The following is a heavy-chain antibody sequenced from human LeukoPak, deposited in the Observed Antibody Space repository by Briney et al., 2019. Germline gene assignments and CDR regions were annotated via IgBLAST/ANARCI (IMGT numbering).Heavy chain of an antibody. D-gene: IGHD3-22*01. CDR2: IRQAGNEK. CDR3: ARDRYYDSSGYSN. CDR1: GFTFSSYW. V-gene: IGHV3-7*01. Sequence: PGGSLRLSCTASGFTFSSYWMSWVRQAPGKGLEWGSSIRQAGNEKFYVDAVKGRFTISRDNTKNSVSLQRNSLRAEDTAVYYCARDRYYDSSGYSNWGQGTLVTVSS. J-gene: IGHJ4*02.